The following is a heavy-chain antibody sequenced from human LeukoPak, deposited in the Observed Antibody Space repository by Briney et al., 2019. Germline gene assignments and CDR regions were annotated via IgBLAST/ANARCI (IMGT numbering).Heavy chain of an antibody. Sequence: GGSLRLSCAASGFTFSSYAMHWVRQAPGKGLEWVAVISYDGSNKYYADSVKGRFTISRDNSKNTLYLQMNSLRAEDTAVYYCARAEGDDYGDPFDYWGQGTLVTVSS. D-gene: IGHD4-17*01. J-gene: IGHJ4*02. CDR3: ARAEGDDYGDPFDY. CDR2: ISYDGSNK. CDR1: GFTFSSYA. V-gene: IGHV3-30-3*01.